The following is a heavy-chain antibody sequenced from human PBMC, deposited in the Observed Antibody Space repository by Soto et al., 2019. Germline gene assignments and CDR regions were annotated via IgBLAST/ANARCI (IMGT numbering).Heavy chain of an antibody. V-gene: IGHV3-21*01. Sequence: PGGSLRLSCAASGFTFISYSMNWVRQAPWKGLEWVSSISSTSNYIHYADSVKGRFIISRDNAKNSVFLQMKSLRAEDTAVYYCATHTLHLWPPDQYFQHWGQGTVVTVSA. CDR3: ATHTLHLWPPDQYFQH. CDR2: ISSTSNYI. D-gene: IGHD5-18*01. J-gene: IGHJ1*01. CDR1: GFTFISYS.